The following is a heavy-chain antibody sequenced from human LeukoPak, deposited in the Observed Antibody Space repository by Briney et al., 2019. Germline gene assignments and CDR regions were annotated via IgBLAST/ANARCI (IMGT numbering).Heavy chain of an antibody. Sequence: GGSLRLSCAVSGFTFSSYSMNWVRQAPGKGLEWVANIKLDGSEKSYVDSVKGRFTISRDNTKNSLYLQMNSLRVEDTAVFYCARDQYDTWSRRGNFDSWGQGTLVIVSS. J-gene: IGHJ4*02. CDR2: IKLDGSEK. V-gene: IGHV3-7*03. D-gene: IGHD3-3*01. CDR1: GFTFSSYS. CDR3: ARDQYDTWSRRGNFDS.